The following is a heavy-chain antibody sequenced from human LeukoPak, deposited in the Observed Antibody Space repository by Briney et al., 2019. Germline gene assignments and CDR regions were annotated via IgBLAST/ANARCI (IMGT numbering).Heavy chain of an antibody. V-gene: IGHV1-18*01. CDR1: GYTFTSYG. D-gene: IGHD2-2*02. CDR2: ISAYNGNT. CDR3: ARVRIVVVPAAIPFPSDY. Sequence: EASVKVSCKASGYTFTSYGISWVRQAPGQGLEWMGWISAYNGNTNYAQKLQGRVTMTTDTSTSTAYMELRSLRSDDTAVYYCARVRIVVVPAAIPFPSDYWGQGTLVTVSS. J-gene: IGHJ4*02.